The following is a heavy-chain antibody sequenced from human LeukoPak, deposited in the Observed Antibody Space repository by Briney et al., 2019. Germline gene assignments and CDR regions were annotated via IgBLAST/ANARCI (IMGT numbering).Heavy chain of an antibody. J-gene: IGHJ3*02. V-gene: IGHV4-59*08. CDR2: LYYSGST. Sequence: KPSETLSLTCTVSGGSISGYFWSWTRQPPGKGLELIGYLYYSGSTNYNPSLKSRVTVSVDTSKDQFSLRLSSVTAADTAVYYCARLLAVAGGDAFDIWGQGKMVTVSS. CDR1: GGSISGYF. D-gene: IGHD6-19*01. CDR3: ARLLAVAGGDAFDI.